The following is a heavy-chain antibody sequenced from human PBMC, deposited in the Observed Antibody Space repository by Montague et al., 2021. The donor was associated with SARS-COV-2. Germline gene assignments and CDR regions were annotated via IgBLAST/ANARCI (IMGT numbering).Heavy chain of an antibody. V-gene: IGHV4-59*08. CDR3: AIGWAFAP. CDR1: GGSTASHY. D-gene: IGHD6-19*01. J-gene: IGHJ3*01. CDR2: VYYYGDT. Sequence: SETLSLTCTVSGGSTASHYWNWIRQSQGKRPEWIGYVYYYGDTKYNPSLQSRVTISIDKSENQFSLWLNSVTAADTAVYFCAIGWAFAPWGQGRLVTVSS.